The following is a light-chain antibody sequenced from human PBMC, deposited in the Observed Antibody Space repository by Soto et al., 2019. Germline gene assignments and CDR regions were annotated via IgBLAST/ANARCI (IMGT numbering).Light chain of an antibody. J-gene: IGLJ2*01. CDR3: SSYTSTSHVL. Sequence: QSALTQPASVSGSPGQSITISCTGTSSDDVSWYQQHPDKAPKLMVYDVSTRPSRVSNRCSGSKSGNTASLTIAGLQAEDEADYYCSSYTSTSHVLFGGGTKLTVL. CDR2: DVS. V-gene: IGLV2-14*01. CDR1: SSDD.